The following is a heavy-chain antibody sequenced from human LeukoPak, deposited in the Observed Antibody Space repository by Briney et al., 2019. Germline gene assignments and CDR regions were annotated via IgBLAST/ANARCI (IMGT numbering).Heavy chain of an antibody. CDR2: IIPIFGTA. D-gene: IGHD5-24*01. CDR1: GGTFSSYA. V-gene: IGHV1-69*13. Sequence: SVKVSCKAPGGTFSSYAISWVRQAPGQGLEWMGGIIPIFGTANYAQKFQGRVTITADESTRTAYMELSSLRSEDTAVYYCASGEMATTAEGYYYMDVWGKGTTVTVSS. J-gene: IGHJ6*03. CDR3: ASGEMATTAEGYYYMDV.